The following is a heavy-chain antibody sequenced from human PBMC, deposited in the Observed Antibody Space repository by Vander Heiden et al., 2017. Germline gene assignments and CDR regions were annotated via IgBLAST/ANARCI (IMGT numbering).Heavy chain of an antibody. J-gene: IGHJ4*02. CDR1: TFTFSDVA. Sequence: EVQLLESGGGLVQPGGSLRLSCEASTFTFSDVAMSWVRQAPGKGLEWVLSISGGGGTVFSADSVRGRFTISRDNSKNTLYLEMSSLRVEDTAVYYCAKQGGNNWNYAGYFDSWGQGTLVTVSS. V-gene: IGHV3-23*01. D-gene: IGHD1-7*01. CDR3: AKQGGNNWNYAGYFDS. CDR2: ISGGGGTV.